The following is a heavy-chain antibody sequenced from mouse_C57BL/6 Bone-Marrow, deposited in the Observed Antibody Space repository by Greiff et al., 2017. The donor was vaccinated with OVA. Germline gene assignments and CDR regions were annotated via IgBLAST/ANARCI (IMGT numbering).Heavy chain of an antibody. D-gene: IGHD2-4*01. J-gene: IGHJ3*01. CDR3: ARGRYDYAFAY. V-gene: IGHV1-18*01. Sequence: EVQLQQSGPELVKPGASVKIPCKASGYTFTDYNMDWVKQSHGKSLEWIGDINPNNGGTIYNQKFKGKATLTVDKSSSTAYMELRSLTSEDTAVYYWARGRYDYAFAYWGQGTLVTVSA. CDR2: INPNNGGT. CDR1: GYTFTDYN.